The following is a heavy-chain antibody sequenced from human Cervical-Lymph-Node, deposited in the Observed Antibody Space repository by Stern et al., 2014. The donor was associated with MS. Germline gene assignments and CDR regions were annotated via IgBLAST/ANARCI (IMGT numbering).Heavy chain of an antibody. J-gene: IGHJ5*02. CDR1: GHTFTSYS. CDR2: TNTNPGHP. V-gene: IGHV7-4-1*02. CDR3: ARGDSGYP. Sequence: QVKLEQYGSELKKPGDSGKASCKASGHTFTSYSMNWVRQAPGHGLEWTRWTNTNPGHPTYAQGFKGRFVFSLNTSAGSAYLLISSLKAEYTAVYYCARGDSGYPWGQGTLVTVSS. D-gene: IGHD3-22*01.